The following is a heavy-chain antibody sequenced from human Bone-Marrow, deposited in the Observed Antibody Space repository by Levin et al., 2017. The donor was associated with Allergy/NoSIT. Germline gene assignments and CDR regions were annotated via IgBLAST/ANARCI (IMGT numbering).Heavy chain of an antibody. CDR2: IYYSGST. D-gene: IGHD2-15*01. Sequence: SETLSLTCTVSGDSMSSGDDYWSWIRQPPGKGLEWIGYIYYSGSTYYNPSLKSRVIMSVDTSKNHFSLKLGSANAADTAVYYCARCSGGTCYSGVDSWGQGTLVTVSS. V-gene: IGHV4-30-4*01. CDR1: GDSMSSGDDY. CDR3: ARCSGGTCYSGVDS. J-gene: IGHJ4*02.